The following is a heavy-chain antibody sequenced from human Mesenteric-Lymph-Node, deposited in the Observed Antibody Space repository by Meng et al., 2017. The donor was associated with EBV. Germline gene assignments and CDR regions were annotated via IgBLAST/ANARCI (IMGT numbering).Heavy chain of an antibody. J-gene: IGHJ5*01. CDR2: IYHSGST. CDR3: ARGSYYAGTPFDS. CDR1: GGAVGTMNW. Sequence: VQPAEAGAGLGKPSGPLSLTRAVYGGAVGTMNWWSWVRQPPGKGREWIGEIYHSGSTLYNPSLKSRVTILVDKSENHFTLELTSLTAADTAVYYCARGSYYAGTPFDSWGQGTLVTVSS. V-gene: IGHV4-4*02. D-gene: IGHD3-10*01.